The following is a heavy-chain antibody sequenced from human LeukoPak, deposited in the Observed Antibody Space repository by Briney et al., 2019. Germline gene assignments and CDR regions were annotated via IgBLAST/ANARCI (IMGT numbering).Heavy chain of an antibody. CDR2: ISWNSGTI. V-gene: IGHV3-9*01. D-gene: IGHD5-24*01. CDR3: AKSYGYKGQESSLFDF. CDR1: GFTFNDYA. J-gene: IGHJ4*02. Sequence: GGSLRLSCAASGFTFNDYAMHWVRRAPGKGLEWVSGISWNSGTIGYMDSVKGRFTISRDNAKNSLYLQMKSLRPEDTAFYYCAKSYGYKGQESSLFDFWGQGTLVTVSS.